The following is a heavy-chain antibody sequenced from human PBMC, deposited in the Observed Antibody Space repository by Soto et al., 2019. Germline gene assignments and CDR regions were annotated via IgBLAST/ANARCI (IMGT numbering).Heavy chain of an antibody. D-gene: IGHD6-13*01. Sequence: GGSLRLSCAASGFTFSSYAMHWVRQAPGKGLEWVAVISYDGSNKYYADSVKGRFTISRDNSKNTLYLQMNSLRAEDTAMYYCARHIAAAGTPYYYYGMDVWGQGTTVTVSS. CDR2: ISYDGSNK. CDR3: ARHIAAAGTPYYYYGMDV. CDR1: GFTFSSYA. V-gene: IGHV3-30-3*01. J-gene: IGHJ6*02.